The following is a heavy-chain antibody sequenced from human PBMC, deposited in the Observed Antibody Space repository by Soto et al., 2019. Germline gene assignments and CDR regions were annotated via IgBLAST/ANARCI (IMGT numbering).Heavy chain of an antibody. V-gene: IGHV3-23*01. J-gene: IGHJ4*02. CDR2: ISGSGGST. CDR3: AKERNYYDSSGYSVGGDY. D-gene: IGHD3-22*01. CDR1: GFTFSSYA. Sequence: GGSLRLSCAASGFTFSSYAMSWVRQAPGKGLEWVSAISGSGGSTYYADSVKGRFTISRDNSKNTLYLQMNSLRAEDTAVYYCAKERNYYDSSGYSVGGDYWGQGTLVTVSS.